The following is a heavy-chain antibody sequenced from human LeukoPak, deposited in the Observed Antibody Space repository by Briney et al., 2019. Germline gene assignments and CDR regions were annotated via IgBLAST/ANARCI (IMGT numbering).Heavy chain of an antibody. CDR1: GFTFSSYA. CDR3: ARDLSGVTGYTYGRGIDY. Sequence: GGSLRLSCAASGFTFSSYAMSWVRQAPGKGLEWVSGLNSDGSTTGYADSVRGRFTISRDNAKTSLYLQMNSLRAEDTAVYYCARDLSGVTGYTYGRGIDYWGQGTLVTVSS. J-gene: IGHJ4*02. V-gene: IGHV3-74*01. CDR2: LNSDGSTT. D-gene: IGHD5-18*01.